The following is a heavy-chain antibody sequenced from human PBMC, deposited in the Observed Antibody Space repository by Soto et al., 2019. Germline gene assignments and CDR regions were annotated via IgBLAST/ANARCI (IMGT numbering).Heavy chain of an antibody. V-gene: IGHV3-23*01. Sequence: EVQLLESGGGLVQPGGSLRLSCAASGFTFSSYAMNWVRQAPGKGLEWVSVISGRGGSTYYADSVKGRFTISRDTSKNTLDLQMNSLRAEDTAVYYCASRSSGWYFDYWGQGTLVTVSS. CDR1: GFTFSSYA. J-gene: IGHJ4*02. CDR3: ASRSSGWYFDY. CDR2: ISGRGGST. D-gene: IGHD6-19*01.